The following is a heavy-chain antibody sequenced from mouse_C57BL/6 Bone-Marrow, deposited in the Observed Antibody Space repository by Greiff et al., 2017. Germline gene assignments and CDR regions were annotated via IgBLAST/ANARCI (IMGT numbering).Heavy chain of an antibody. J-gene: IGHJ2*01. CDR1: GYSITSGYY. Sequence: EVQLQESGPGLVKPSQSLSLTCSVTGYSITSGYYWNWIRQFPGNKLEWMGYISYDGSNNSNPSLKNRISITRDTSKNQFFLKLNSVTTEDTATYYCARERPPPRVYFDYWGQGTTLTVSS. CDR3: ARERPPPRVYFDY. V-gene: IGHV3-6*01. CDR2: ISYDGSN.